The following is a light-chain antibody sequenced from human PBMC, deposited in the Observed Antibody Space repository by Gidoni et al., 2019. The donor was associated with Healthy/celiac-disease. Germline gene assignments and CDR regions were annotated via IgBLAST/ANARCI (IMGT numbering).Light chain of an antibody. J-gene: IGLJ2*01. CDR3: SSYAGNNNLV. V-gene: IGLV2-8*01. CDR2: AVS. Sequence: QSALPQPPSASGSPGQSVTISCTGSSSAVGGYDHVSWYQQHPGKAPKLMIYAVSNRPSGVPDRFSGSKSGNTASLTVSGLRAEDEADYYCSSYAGNNNLVFGGGTKLTVL. CDR1: SSAVGGYDH.